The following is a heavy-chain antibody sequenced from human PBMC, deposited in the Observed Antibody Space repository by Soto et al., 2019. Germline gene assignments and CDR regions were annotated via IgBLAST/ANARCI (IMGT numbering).Heavy chain of an antibody. CDR3: ARSGNKDGAHDAFDI. D-gene: IGHD2-15*01. CDR1: GFTFSSYA. CDR2: ISYDGSNK. Sequence: AGGSLRLSCAASGFTFSSYAMHWVRQAPGKGLEWVAVISYDGSNKYYADSVKGRFTISRDNSKNTLYLQMNSLRAEDTAVYYCARSGNKDGAHDAFDIWGQGTMVTVSS. J-gene: IGHJ3*02. V-gene: IGHV3-30-3*01.